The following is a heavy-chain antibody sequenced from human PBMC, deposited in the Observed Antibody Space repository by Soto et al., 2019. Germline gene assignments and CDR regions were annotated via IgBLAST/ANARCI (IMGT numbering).Heavy chain of an antibody. Sequence: GGSLRLSCAASGFTFSSYSMNWVRQAPGKGLEWVSSISSSSSYIYYADSVKGRFTISRDNAKNSLYLQMNSLRAEDTAVYYCARDRETFSPPFDIWGQGTMVTVSS. D-gene: IGHD3-3*01. V-gene: IGHV3-21*01. CDR2: ISSSSSYI. CDR3: ARDRETFSPPFDI. J-gene: IGHJ3*02. CDR1: GFTFSSYS.